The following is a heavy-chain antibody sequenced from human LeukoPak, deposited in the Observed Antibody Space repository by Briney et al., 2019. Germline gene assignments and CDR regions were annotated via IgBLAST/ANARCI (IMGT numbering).Heavy chain of an antibody. D-gene: IGHD1-14*01. J-gene: IGHJ6*02. CDR2: INPNSGGT. CDR1: GYTFTGYY. V-gene: IGHV1-2*04. Sequence: ASVKVSCKASGYTFTGYYMHWVRQAPGQGLEWMGWINPNSGGTNYAQKFQGWATMTRDTSISTAYMELSRLRSDDTAVYYCARDQTGYYYGMDVWGQGTTVTVSS. CDR3: ARDQTGYYYGMDV.